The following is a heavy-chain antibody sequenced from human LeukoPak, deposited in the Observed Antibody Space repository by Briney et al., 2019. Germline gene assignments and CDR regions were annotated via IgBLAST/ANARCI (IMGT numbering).Heavy chain of an antibody. D-gene: IGHD6-13*01. Sequence: SETLSLTCAVYGGSFSGYYRSWIRQPPGKGLEWIGEINHSGSTNYNPSLKSRVTISVDTSKNQFSLKLSSVTAADTAVYYCAIRSSWSLFDYWGQGTLVTVSS. CDR3: AIRSSWSLFDY. J-gene: IGHJ4*02. CDR2: INHSGST. V-gene: IGHV4-34*01. CDR1: GGSFSGYY.